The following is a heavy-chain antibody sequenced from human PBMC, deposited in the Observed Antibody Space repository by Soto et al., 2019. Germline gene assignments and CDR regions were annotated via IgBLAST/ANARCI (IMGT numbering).Heavy chain of an antibody. CDR2: IYYSGST. J-gene: IGHJ6*02. V-gene: IGHV4-30-4*01. D-gene: IGHD4-17*01. Sequence: SETLSLTCTVSGGSISSGDCYWIWIRQPPGNGLEWIGYIYYSGSTYYNPSLRSRLTISVDTSKNQFSLKLSSVTAADTAVYCCARLGPTTVPTSYFTGNYNGMDVWGQGTTVTVSS. CDR3: ARLGPTTVPTSYFTGNYNGMDV. CDR1: GGSISSGDCY.